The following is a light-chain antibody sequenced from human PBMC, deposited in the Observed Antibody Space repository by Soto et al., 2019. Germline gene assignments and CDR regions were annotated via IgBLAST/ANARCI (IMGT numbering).Light chain of an antibody. Sequence: NFMLIQPHSVSESPGKTVTISCTRSSGSITSNYVQWYQQRPGSAPTTVISEDNQRPSGVPDRFSGSIDSSSNSASLTISGLKTEDEADYYCQSYDSSNVVFGGGTKLTVL. CDR2: EDN. CDR1: SGSITSNY. V-gene: IGLV6-57*04. CDR3: QSYDSSNVV. J-gene: IGLJ2*01.